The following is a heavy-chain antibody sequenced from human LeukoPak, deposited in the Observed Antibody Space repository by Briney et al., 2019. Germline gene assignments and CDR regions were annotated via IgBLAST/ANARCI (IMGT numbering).Heavy chain of an antibody. V-gene: IGHV3-30*18. J-gene: IGHJ3*02. D-gene: IGHD3-10*01. CDR2: ISYDGSNK. CDR1: GFTFSDFW. Sequence: PGGSLRLSCAASGFTFSDFWMHWVRQAPGKGLEWVAVISYDGSNKYYADSVKGRFTISRDNSKNTLYLQMNSLRAEDTAVYYCAKGYYGSRSFDAFDIWGQGTMVTVSS. CDR3: AKGYYGSRSFDAFDI.